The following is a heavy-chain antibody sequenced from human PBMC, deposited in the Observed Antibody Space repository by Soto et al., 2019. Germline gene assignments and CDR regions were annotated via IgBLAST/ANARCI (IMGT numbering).Heavy chain of an antibody. CDR3: ARLMIVTGGEAFDI. D-gene: IGHD3-22*01. CDR1: GFTFRRYS. J-gene: IGHJ3*02. CDR2: ISSSSTTI. Sequence: GGSLRLSCAASGFTFRRYSMNRVRQAPGKALEWISYISSSSTTIYYGDSVKARFTISRDNARNSLYLQMNSLRDENTAVYSCARLMIVTGGEAFDIWGEGTMVTMSS. V-gene: IGHV3-48*02.